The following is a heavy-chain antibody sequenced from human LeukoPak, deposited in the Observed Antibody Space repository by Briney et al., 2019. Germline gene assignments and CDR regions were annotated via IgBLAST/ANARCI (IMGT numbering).Heavy chain of an antibody. D-gene: IGHD5-18*01. CDR1: GFTFDDYA. V-gene: IGHV3-9*01. CDR3: AKAPSRRGYSYGYWLTKEYYFDY. CDR2: ISWNSGSI. J-gene: IGHJ4*02. Sequence: PGRSLRLSCAASGFTFDDYAMYWVRQAPGEGLEWDSGISWNSGSIGYAESVKGRFTISRDNAKNSLYLQMNSLRAEDTALYYCAKAPSRRGYSYGYWLTKEYYFDYWGQGTLVTVSS.